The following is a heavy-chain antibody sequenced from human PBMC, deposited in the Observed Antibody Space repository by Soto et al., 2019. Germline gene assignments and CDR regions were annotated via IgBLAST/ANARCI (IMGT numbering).Heavy chain of an antibody. D-gene: IGHD2-2*01. CDR3: VTSTDIPV. J-gene: IGHJ3*01. Sequence: QVQLVESGGSVVQPGWSLRLSCAASGFKFSKSGMHWVRQAPGKGLQWVAVIWFDESERHYAESVKGRFTISRDNSKSTVYWQMNSLRAEDTAVYYCVTSTDIPVWGQGTMVTVSS. CDR2: IWFDESER. CDR1: GFKFSKSG. V-gene: IGHV3-33*01.